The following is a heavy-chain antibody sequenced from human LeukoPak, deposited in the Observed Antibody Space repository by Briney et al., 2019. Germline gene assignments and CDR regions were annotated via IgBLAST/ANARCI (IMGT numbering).Heavy chain of an antibody. V-gene: IGHV4-59*01. CDR3: ARAISGSYSRAFDI. J-gene: IGHJ3*02. CDR1: GGAIYSYY. CDR2: IYYSGST. D-gene: IGHD1-26*01. Sequence: SETLSLTCTVSGGAIYSYYWSWIGQPPGKGLEWIGYIYYSGSTNYNPSLKSRVTISVDTSKNQFSLKLSSVTAADTAVYYCARAISGSYSRAFDIWGQGTMVTVSS.